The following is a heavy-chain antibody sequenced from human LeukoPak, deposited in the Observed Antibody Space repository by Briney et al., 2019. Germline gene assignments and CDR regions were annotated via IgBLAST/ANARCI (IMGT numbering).Heavy chain of an antibody. Sequence: GGSLRLSCAASGFTFSSYGMHWVRQAPGKGLEWVAFIRYDGSNKYYADSVKGRFTISRDNSKNTLYLQMNSLRAEDTAVYYCAKDPDYYDSSGYFSLDYWGQGTLVTVSS. CDR3: AKDPDYYDSSGYFSLDY. CDR2: IRYDGSNK. D-gene: IGHD3-22*01. V-gene: IGHV3-30*02. CDR1: GFTFSSYG. J-gene: IGHJ4*02.